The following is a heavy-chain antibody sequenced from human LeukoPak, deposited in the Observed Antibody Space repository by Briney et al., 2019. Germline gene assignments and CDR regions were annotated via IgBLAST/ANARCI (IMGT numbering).Heavy chain of an antibody. CDR3: IRFGQSGVYYFDY. CDR1: GFTFSSYS. J-gene: IGHJ4*02. CDR2: ISSSSSYI. V-gene: IGHV3-21*01. Sequence: PGGSLRLSCAASGFTFSSYSMNWVRQAPGKGLEWVSSISSSSSYIYYADSVKGRFTISRDNAKNSLYLQMNSLRAEDKAVYYCIRFGQSGVYYFDYWGQGTLVTVSS. D-gene: IGHD3-10*01.